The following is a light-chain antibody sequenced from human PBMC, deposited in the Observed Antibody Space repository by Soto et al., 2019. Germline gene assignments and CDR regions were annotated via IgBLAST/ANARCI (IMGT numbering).Light chain of an antibody. CDR3: QQRSNWPPYT. V-gene: IGKV3-11*01. CDR1: QSVSSS. Sequence: EIVLTQSPATLSLSPGERATLSCRASQSVSSSLAWYQQKLGQAPRLLIYEASDRATGIPARFSGSGSGTDFTLIISSLEPEDFAVYYCQQRSNWPPYTFGQGTKLEIK. CDR2: EAS. J-gene: IGKJ2*01.